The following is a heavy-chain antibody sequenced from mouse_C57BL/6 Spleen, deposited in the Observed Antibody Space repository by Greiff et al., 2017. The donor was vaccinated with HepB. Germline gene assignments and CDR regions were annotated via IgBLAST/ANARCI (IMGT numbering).Heavy chain of an antibody. CDR3: ARGDDYAFDY. J-gene: IGHJ2*01. D-gene: IGHD2-4*01. CDR2: IYPGDGDT. CDR1: GYAFSSSW. V-gene: IGHV1-82*01. Sequence: QVTLKESGPELVKPGASVKISCKASGYAFSSSWMNWVKQRPGKGLEWIGRIYPGDGDTNYNGKFKGKATLTADKSSSTAYMQLSSLTSEDSAVYFCARGDDYAFDYWGQGTTLTVSS.